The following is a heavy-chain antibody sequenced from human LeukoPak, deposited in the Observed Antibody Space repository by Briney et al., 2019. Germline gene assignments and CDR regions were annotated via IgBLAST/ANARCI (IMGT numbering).Heavy chain of an antibody. J-gene: IGHJ4*02. CDR2: INLDGSEK. Sequence: PGGSLRLSCAASGFTFSRYWMSWVRQAPGKRLEWVANINLDGSEKYYVDSVKGRFTISRDNAKNSLYLQMNSLRAEDTAVYHCAGDSDYASGNWGQGTLVTVSS. V-gene: IGHV3-7*01. CDR3: AGDSDYASGN. D-gene: IGHD4/OR15-4a*01. CDR1: GFTFSRYW.